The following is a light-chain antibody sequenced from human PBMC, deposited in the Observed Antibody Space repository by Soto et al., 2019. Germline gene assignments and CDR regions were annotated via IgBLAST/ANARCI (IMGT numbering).Light chain of an antibody. CDR3: QTCGTGIHVV. J-gene: IGLJ2*01. V-gene: IGLV4-69*01. CDR1: SGHSSYA. CDR2: LDSDGSH. Sequence: QLVLTQSPSASASLGASVKLTCTLSSGHSSYAIAWHQQQPEKGPRYLMKLDSDGSHTKGDSIPDRFSGSSSGAERYLTISSRQSEDEADYYCQTCGTGIHVVFGGGTKLTVL.